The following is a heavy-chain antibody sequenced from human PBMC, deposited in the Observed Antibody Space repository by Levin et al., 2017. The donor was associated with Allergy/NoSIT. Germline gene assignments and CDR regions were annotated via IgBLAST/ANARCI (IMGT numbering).Heavy chain of an antibody. V-gene: IGHV3-53*01. CDR3: AKEAYVMNSDISGHRAFES. D-gene: IGHD3-22*01. CDR2: FYGGGRT. CDR1: GFTVRRSY. J-gene: IGHJ4*02. Sequence: SCAASGFTVRRSYLSWVRQAPGKGLEWVSIFYGGGRTYYADSFKGRFTISIDNSRNTLSLQMNNLRVEDTAVYYCAKEAYVMNSDISGHRAFESWGQGVLVTVSS.